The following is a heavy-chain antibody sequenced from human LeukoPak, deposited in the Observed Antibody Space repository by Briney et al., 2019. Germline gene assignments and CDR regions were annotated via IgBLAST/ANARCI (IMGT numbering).Heavy chain of an antibody. CDR3: ARDALFGSRAFDAFDI. J-gene: IGHJ3*02. D-gene: IGHD2-15*01. V-gene: IGHV4-59*01. Sequence: SETLSLTCTVSGGSISGYYWSWIRQSPGEGLEWIAYIFYTGSTNYNPSLKSRVTISLDTPKSQFSLKLTSVTAADTAVYCCARDALFGSRAFDAFDIWGQGTMVTVSS. CDR1: GGSISGYY. CDR2: IFYTGST.